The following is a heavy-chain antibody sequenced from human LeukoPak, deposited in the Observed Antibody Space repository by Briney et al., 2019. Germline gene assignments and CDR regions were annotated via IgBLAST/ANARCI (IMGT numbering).Heavy chain of an antibody. D-gene: IGHD2-15*01. CDR1: GFTFSSYG. V-gene: IGHV3-23*01. J-gene: IGHJ4*02. Sequence: GGSLRLSCAASGFTFSSYGMSWVRQAPGKGLEWVSAISGSGGSTYYADSVKGRFSISRDNSKKTLYLQMNSLRAEDTAAYYCARSGLNRFDYWGQGTLVSVSS. CDR2: ISGSGGST. CDR3: ARSGLNRFDY.